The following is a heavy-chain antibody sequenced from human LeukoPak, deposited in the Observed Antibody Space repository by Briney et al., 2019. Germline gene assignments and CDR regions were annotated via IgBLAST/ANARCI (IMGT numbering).Heavy chain of an antibody. CDR2: IYHSGST. D-gene: IGHD6-19*01. V-gene: IGHV4-38-2*02. CDR1: GYSISSGYY. J-gene: IGHJ4*02. CDR3: ARVERAVASYFDY. Sequence: SETLSLTCTVSGYSISSGYYWGWIRQPPGKGLEWIGSIYHSGSTYYNPSLKSRVTISVDTSKNQFSLKLSSVTAADTAVYYCARVERAVASYFDYWGQGTLVTVSS.